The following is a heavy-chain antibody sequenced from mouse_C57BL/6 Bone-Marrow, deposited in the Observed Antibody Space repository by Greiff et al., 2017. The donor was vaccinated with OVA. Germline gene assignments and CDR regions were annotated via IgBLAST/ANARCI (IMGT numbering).Heavy chain of an antibody. Sequence: EVMLVESGGGLVQPGGSLKLSCAASGFTFSDYYMYWVRQTPEKRLEWVAYISNGGGSTYYPDTVKGRFTISRDNAKNTLYLQMSRLKSEDTAMYYCARRWLLRAMDYWGQGTSVTVSS. J-gene: IGHJ4*01. D-gene: IGHD2-3*01. CDR1: GFTFSDYY. CDR3: ARRWLLRAMDY. V-gene: IGHV5-12*01. CDR2: ISNGGGST.